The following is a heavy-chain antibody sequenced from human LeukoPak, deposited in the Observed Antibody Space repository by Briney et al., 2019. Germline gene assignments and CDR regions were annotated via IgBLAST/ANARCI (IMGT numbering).Heavy chain of an antibody. CDR3: ARGGDIVVVPAAMSLDY. V-gene: IGHV3-33*08. J-gene: IGHJ4*02. Sequence: GGSLRLSCAASGFTFSNAWMSWVRQVPGKGLEWVAVIWYDGSNKYYADSVKGRFTISRDNSKNTLYLQMNSLRAEDTAVYYCARGGDIVVVPAAMSLDYWGQGTLVTVSS. D-gene: IGHD2-2*01. CDR1: GFTFSNAW. CDR2: IWYDGSNK.